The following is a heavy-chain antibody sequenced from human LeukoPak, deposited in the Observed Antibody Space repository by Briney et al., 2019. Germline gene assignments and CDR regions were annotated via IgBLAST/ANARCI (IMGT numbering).Heavy chain of an antibody. CDR1: GGSFSGYY. CDR2: INHSGST. D-gene: IGHD5-24*01. CDR3: ARLGGRYNFLPLNWFDP. Sequence: TSETLSLTCAVYGGSFSGYYWSWIRQPPGKGLEWIGEINHSGSTNYNPSLKSRVTISVDTSKNQFSLKLGSVTAADTAVYYCARLGGRYNFLPLNWFDPWGQGTLVTVSS. V-gene: IGHV4-34*01. J-gene: IGHJ5*02.